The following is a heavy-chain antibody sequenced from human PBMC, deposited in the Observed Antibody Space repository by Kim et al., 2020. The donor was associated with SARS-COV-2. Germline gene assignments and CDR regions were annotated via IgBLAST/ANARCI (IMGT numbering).Heavy chain of an antibody. J-gene: IGHJ3*02. CDR3: ADYGGNSGAFDI. D-gene: IGHD4-17*01. Sequence: YAQELPGRVTISSDEATSTAYMELSSLRSEDTAVYYCADYGGNSGAFDIWGQGTMVTVSS. V-gene: IGHV1-69*01.